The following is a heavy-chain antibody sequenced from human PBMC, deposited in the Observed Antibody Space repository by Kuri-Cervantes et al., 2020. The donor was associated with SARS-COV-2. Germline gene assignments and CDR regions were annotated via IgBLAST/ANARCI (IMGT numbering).Heavy chain of an antibody. CDR2: ISSSSSYI. Sequence: GGSLRLSCAASGFTFSSYSMNWVRQAPGKGLEWVSSISSSSSYIYYADPVKGRFTISRDNAKNSLYLQMNSLRAEDTAVYYCARAVVVTAMPFGYWGQGTLVTVSS. CDR3: ARAVVVTAMPFGY. V-gene: IGHV3-21*01. D-gene: IGHD2-21*02. CDR1: GFTFSSYS. J-gene: IGHJ4*02.